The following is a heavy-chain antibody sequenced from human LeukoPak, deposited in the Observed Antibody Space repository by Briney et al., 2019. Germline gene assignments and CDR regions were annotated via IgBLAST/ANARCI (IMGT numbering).Heavy chain of an antibody. CDR1: GYSISSGYY. CDR2: IYHSGST. D-gene: IGHD6-13*01. Sequence: PSETLSLTCAVSGYSISSGYYWGWIRQPPGKGLEWIGSIYHSGSTYYNPSLKSRVTISVDTSKNQFSPKLSSVTAADTAVYYCARTPLGDSSSWPYYFHYWGQGTLVTVSS. CDR3: ARTPLGDSSSWPYYFHY. V-gene: IGHV4-38-2*01. J-gene: IGHJ4*02.